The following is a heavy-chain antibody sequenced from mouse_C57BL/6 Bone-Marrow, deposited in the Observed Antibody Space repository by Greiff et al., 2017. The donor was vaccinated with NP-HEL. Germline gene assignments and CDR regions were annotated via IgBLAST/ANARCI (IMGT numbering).Heavy chain of an antibody. CDR2: FHPYNDDT. D-gene: IGHD2-1*01. J-gene: IGHJ2*01. CDR1: GYTFTTYP. CDR3: ARGGNYWYYFDY. V-gene: IGHV1-47*01. Sequence: VKLQESGAELVKPGASVKMSCKASGYTFTTYPIAWVKQNPGKSLEWIGNFHPYNDDTEYNEKFKNKATLTVEKSSSTVYLELSRLTSDDSAVYYCARGGNYWYYFDYWGQGTTLTVTA.